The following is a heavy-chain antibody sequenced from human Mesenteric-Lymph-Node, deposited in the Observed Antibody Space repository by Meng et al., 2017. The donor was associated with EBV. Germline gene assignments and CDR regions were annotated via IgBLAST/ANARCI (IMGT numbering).Heavy chain of an antibody. D-gene: IGHD3-10*01. CDR2: ISQDGSIT. CDR1: GFRFSDYS. Sequence: EVPLVESGGGLVRPGGSLRLSFAASGFRFSDYSMVWVRQAPGKGLVWVSYISQDGSITSYVDSVKGRFTISRDNAKNTLFLQMKSLGVDDTAMYYCTRNGDGLALWGRGTLVTGSS. J-gene: IGHJ2*01. CDR3: TRNGDGLAL. V-gene: IGHV3-74*01.